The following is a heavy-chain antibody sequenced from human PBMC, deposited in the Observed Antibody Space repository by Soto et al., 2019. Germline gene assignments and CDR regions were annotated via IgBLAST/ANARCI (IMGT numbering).Heavy chain of an antibody. Sequence: QVQLQESGPGLVKPSETLSLTCTVSGGSVSSGSYYWSWIRQPPGKGLEWIGYIYYSGSTNYNPSLKSRVTISVDTSKNQFPLKLSSVAAADTAVYYCAREEGYSSSWHGDYCDYWGQGTLVTVSS. D-gene: IGHD6-13*01. CDR2: IYYSGST. CDR1: GGSVSSGSYY. J-gene: IGHJ4*02. V-gene: IGHV4-61*01. CDR3: AREEGYSSSWHGDYCDY.